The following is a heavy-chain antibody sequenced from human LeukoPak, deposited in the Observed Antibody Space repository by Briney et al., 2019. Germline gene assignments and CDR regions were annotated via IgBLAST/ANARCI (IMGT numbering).Heavy chain of an antibody. CDR1: GFTFSSYD. CDR2: ISTSGGST. Sequence: GSLRLSCAASGFTFSSYDMSWVRQAAGNGLEWVSVISTSGGSTYHADSVKGRFIISRDNSKNTLYLQMNSLRAEDTAAYYCAKGRACTNGVCHFDYWGRGTLVTVSS. V-gene: IGHV3-23*01. D-gene: IGHD2-8*01. CDR3: AKGRACTNGVCHFDY. J-gene: IGHJ4*02.